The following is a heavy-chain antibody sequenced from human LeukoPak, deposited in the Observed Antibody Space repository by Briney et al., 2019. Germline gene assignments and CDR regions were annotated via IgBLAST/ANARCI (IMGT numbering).Heavy chain of an antibody. Sequence: GGSLRLSCAASGFTFSSYAMHWVRQAPGKGLEWVAVISYDGSNKYYADSVKGRFPISRDNSKNTLYLQMNSLRAEDTAVYYCARTRNTGRAVAASNWFDPWGQGTLVTVSS. CDR3: ARTRNTGRAVAASNWFDP. J-gene: IGHJ5*02. CDR2: ISYDGSNK. V-gene: IGHV3-30-3*01. CDR1: GFTFSSYA. D-gene: IGHD6-19*01.